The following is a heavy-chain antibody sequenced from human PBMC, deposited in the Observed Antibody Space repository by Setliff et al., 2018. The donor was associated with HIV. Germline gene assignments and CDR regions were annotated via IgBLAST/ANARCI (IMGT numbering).Heavy chain of an antibody. CDR3: ARHRIAKAYYYYMDV. V-gene: IGHV5-51*01. CDR2: IYPGDSDT. Sequence: GESLKISCKGSGYSFTSYWIGWVRQMPGKGLEWMGIIYPGDSDTRYSPSFQGQVTISADKSISTACLQWSSLKASDTAMYYCARHRIAKAYYYYMDVWGKGTTVTVSS. J-gene: IGHJ6*03. CDR1: GYSFTSYW.